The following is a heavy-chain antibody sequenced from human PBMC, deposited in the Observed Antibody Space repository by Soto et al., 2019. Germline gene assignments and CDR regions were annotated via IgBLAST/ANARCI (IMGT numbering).Heavy chain of an antibody. CDR2: IYWDDEK. J-gene: IGHJ3*02. CDR3: AHRLDASSDDAFDI. Sequence: QITLKESGPTLVKPTQTLTLTCTFSGFSLTTSGVGVGWIRQPPGKALEWLALIYWDDEKRYSPSVQSRLTITKDTSKNQVDLTVTNMNPADTGTYYCAHRLDASSDDAFDIWGQGTMVYGSS. CDR1: GFSLTTSGVG. D-gene: IGHD6-6*01. V-gene: IGHV2-5*02.